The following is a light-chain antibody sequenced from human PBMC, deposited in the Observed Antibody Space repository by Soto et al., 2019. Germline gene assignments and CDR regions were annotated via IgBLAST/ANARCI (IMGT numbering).Light chain of an antibody. V-gene: IGLV1-40*01. CDR1: SSNIGAGYD. CDR2: GNS. Sequence: QSVLTQPPSVSGAPGQRVTISCTGRSSNIGAGYDVHWYQQLPGTAPKLLIYGNSNRPSGVPDRFSGSKSGTSASLAITGLQAEDEADYYCQSYDSSLSGWVFGGGTK. J-gene: IGLJ3*02. CDR3: QSYDSSLSGWV.